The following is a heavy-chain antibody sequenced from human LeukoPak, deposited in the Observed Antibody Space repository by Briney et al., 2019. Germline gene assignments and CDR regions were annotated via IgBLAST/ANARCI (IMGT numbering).Heavy chain of an antibody. CDR1: GGSISSYY. J-gene: IGHJ6*02. V-gene: IGHV4-59*12. CDR2: MYYSGTT. D-gene: IGHD2-2*01. Sequence: SETLSLTCTVSGGSISSYYWSWIRQPPGKGLEWIGSMYYSGTTNYDPSFKSRVTISLDTSKNEFSLRLKSLTAADTAVYYCAGQVGARIRYYYTSGLDVWGQGTTVAVSS. CDR3: AGQVGARIRYYYTSGLDV.